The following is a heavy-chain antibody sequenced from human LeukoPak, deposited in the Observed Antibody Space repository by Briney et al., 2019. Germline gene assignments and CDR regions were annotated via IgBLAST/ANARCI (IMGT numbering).Heavy chain of an antibody. CDR1: GYTFTSYG. CDR2: ISAYNGNT. CDR3: ARDRIKYCSSTSCSGGAFDI. V-gene: IGHV1-18*01. Sequence: ASVKVSCKASGYTFTSYGISWVRQAPGQGLEWMGWISAYNGNTNYAQKLQGRVTMTTDTSTSTAYMELRSLRSDDTAVYYCARDRIKYCSSTSCSGGAFDIWGQGTMVTVSS. D-gene: IGHD2-2*01. J-gene: IGHJ3*02.